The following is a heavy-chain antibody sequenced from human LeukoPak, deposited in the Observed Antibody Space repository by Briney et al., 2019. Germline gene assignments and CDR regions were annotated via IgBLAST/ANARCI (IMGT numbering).Heavy chain of an antibody. CDR2: ISGSGDIT. D-gene: IGHD3-10*01. CDR1: GFTFSSYG. Sequence: GGSLRLSCAASGFTFSSYGMSWVRQAPGKGLEWVSAISGSGDITYYADSVKGRFTISRDNSKNTLYLQMNSLRAEDTAVYYCAKDRFMVRGVIMYYFDYWGQGTLVTVSS. V-gene: IGHV3-23*01. J-gene: IGHJ4*02. CDR3: AKDRFMVRGVIMYYFDY.